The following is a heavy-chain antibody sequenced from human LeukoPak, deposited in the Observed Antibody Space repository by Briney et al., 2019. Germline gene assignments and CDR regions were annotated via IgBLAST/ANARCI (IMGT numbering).Heavy chain of an antibody. J-gene: IGHJ4*02. CDR2: IYSGGST. CDR3: ARDLFGVGGIDY. Sequence: HPGGSLRLSCAASGFTVSSNYMSWVRQAPGKGLEWVSVIYSGGSTYYADSVKGRFTISRDNSKNTLYLQMNSLRAEDTAVYYCARDLFGVGGIDYWGQGTLVTVSS. D-gene: IGHD2-8*01. V-gene: IGHV3-66*01. CDR1: GFTVSSNY.